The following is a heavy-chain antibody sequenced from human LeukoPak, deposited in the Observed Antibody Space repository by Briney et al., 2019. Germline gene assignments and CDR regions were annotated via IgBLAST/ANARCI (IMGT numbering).Heavy chain of an antibody. Sequence: SETLSLTCAVYGGSFSGYYWSWIRQPPGKGLEWIGEINHSGSTNYNPSLKSQVTISVDTSKNQFSLKLSSVTAADTAVYYCASSGWGNWFDPWGQGTLVTVSS. CDR1: GGSFSGYY. CDR3: ASSGWGNWFDP. V-gene: IGHV4-34*01. CDR2: INHSGST. D-gene: IGHD6-19*01. J-gene: IGHJ5*02.